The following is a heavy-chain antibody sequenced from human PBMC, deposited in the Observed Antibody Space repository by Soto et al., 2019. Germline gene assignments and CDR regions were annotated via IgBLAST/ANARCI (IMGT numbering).Heavy chain of an antibody. Sequence: HPGGYLRLSCAASGFTFSSYAMSWVRQAPGKGLEWVSAISGSGGSTYYADSVKGRFTISRDNSKNTLYLQMNSLRAEDTAVYYCAKASYSSSWYGWFDPCGQATLVTLSS. CDR1: GFTFSSYA. CDR3: AKASYSSSWYGWFDP. V-gene: IGHV3-23*01. CDR2: ISGSGGST. D-gene: IGHD6-13*01. J-gene: IGHJ5*02.